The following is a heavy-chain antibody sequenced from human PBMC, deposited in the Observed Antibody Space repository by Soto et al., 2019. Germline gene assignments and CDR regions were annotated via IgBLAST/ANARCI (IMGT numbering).Heavy chain of an antibody. CDR3: ARGRYGDY. D-gene: IGHD1-1*01. Sequence: QVNLVQSGAEVKKPGASVKVSCKCSGYTFTSYSITWVRRAPGQGLEWMGWISAHNGNTDYAQKLQGRVTVTRDTSTSTAYMELRSLRSDDTAVYYCARGRYGDYWGQGALVMVSS. J-gene: IGHJ4*02. CDR1: GYTFTSYS. CDR2: ISAHNGNT. V-gene: IGHV1-18*01.